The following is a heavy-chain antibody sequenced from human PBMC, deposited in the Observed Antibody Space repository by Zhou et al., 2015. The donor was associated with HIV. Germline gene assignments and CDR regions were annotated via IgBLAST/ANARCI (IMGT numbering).Heavy chain of an antibody. D-gene: IGHD3-10*01. Sequence: EVQLFGVWGEAWYSRGGSLRLSCAASGFTFTNYALTWVRQTPGKGLEWIASLSDRGDSTYYADSVKGRFTISRDNSRNTLYLQMNSLRAEDTALYYCAKSREFGSGAYRGYFDYWGQGALVTVSS. J-gene: IGHJ4*02. CDR3: AKSREFGSGAYRGYFDY. CDR2: LSDRGDST. CDR1: GFTFTNYA. V-gene: IGHV3-23*01.